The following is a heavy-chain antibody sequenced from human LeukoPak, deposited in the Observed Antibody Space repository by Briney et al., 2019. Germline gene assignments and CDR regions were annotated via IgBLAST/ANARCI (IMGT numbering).Heavy chain of an antibody. V-gene: IGHV1-69*13. D-gene: IGHD3-3*01. CDR2: IIPIFGTA. CDR1: GGTFSSYA. J-gene: IGHJ6*02. Sequence: ASVTVSFTASGGTFSSYAISWVRQAPGQGLEWMGGIIPIFGTANYAQKFQGRVTITADESTSTAYMELSSLRSEDTAVYYCARPRPDENVLRFFPYYYGMDVWGQGTTVTVSS. CDR3: ARPRPDENVLRFFPYYYGMDV.